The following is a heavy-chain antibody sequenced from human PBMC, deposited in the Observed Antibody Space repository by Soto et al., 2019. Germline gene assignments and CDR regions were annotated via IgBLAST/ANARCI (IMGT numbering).Heavy chain of an antibody. CDR3: ARDFDPAGEDIVVVPAGY. V-gene: IGHV3-30-3*01. Sequence: GGSLRLSCAASGFTFSSYAMHWVRQAPGKGLEWVAVISYDGSNKYYADSVKGRFTISRDNSKNTLYLQMNSLRAEDTAVYYCARDFDPAGEDIVVVPAGYWGQGTLVTVSS. CDR2: ISYDGSNK. J-gene: IGHJ4*02. CDR1: GFTFSSYA. D-gene: IGHD2-2*01.